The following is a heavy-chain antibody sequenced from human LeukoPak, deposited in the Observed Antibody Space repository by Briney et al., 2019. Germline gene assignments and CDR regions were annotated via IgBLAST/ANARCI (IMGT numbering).Heavy chain of an antibody. CDR2: ISTDGHDN. CDR1: GFTFSSYP. CDR3: AADPSRLKWRFLKF. Sequence: GGSLRLSCAASGFTFSSYPMHWVRQVPGKGLEWLVDISTDGHDNHYADSVRGRFTISRDNSKNMLYLQMNSLRADDTALYFCAADPSRLKWRFLKFWGQGVLVTVSS. J-gene: IGHJ4*02. D-gene: IGHD2/OR15-2a*01. V-gene: IGHV3-30*04.